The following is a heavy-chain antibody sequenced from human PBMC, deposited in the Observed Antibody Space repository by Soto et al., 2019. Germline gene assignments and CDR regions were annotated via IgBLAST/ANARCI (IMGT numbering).Heavy chain of an antibody. V-gene: IGHV3-30*18. CDR2: ISYDGSNK. CDR1: GFTFSSYG. CDR3: AKGSIAAAGTAYYGMDV. D-gene: IGHD6-13*01. J-gene: IGHJ6*02. Sequence: QVQLVESGGGVVQPGRSLRLSCAASGFTFSSYGMHWVRQAPGKGLEWVAVISYDGSNKYYADSVKGRFTISRDNSKKTLYLQMNSLRAEDTAVYYCAKGSIAAAGTAYYGMDVWGQGTTVTVSS.